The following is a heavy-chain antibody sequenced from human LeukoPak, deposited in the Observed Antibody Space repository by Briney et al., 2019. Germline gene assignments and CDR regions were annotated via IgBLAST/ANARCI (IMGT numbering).Heavy chain of an antibody. CDR3: ARVNYYDSSGYFYYYYGMDV. Sequence: SETLSLTCTVSGDAITSDKYYWGWIRQPPGKGLEWIGEINHSGSTNYNPSLKSRVTISVDTSKNQFSLKLSSVTAADTAVYYCARVNYYDSSGYFYYYYGMDVWGQGTTVTVSS. D-gene: IGHD3-22*01. J-gene: IGHJ6*02. CDR1: GDAITSDKYY. CDR2: INHSGST. V-gene: IGHV4-39*07.